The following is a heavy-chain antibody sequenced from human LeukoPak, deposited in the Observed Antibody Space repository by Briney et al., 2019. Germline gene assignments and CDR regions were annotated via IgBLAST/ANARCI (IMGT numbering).Heavy chain of an antibody. CDR3: ARIYYFGDNNWRYFDN. V-gene: IGHV3-7*01. CDR1: GFTFNSYW. J-gene: IGHJ4*02. Sequence: GGSLRLSCAASGFTFNSYWMSWVRQAPGKGLEWVANIDTDGSEKQYGDSVKGRFTTSRDKAKNSLYLQMNSLRAEDTAIYYCARIYYFGDNNWRYFDNWGQGTLVTVSS. D-gene: IGHD3-10*01. CDR2: IDTDGSEK.